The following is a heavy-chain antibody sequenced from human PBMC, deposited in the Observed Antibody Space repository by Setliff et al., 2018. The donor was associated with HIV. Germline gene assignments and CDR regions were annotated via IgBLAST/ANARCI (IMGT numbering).Heavy chain of an antibody. Sequence: PSETLSLTCTLAGGFVSRSNYVWGWVRQSPKKGLEWIGSVYYSGTTYYNPTLKSRVSISIDTPKNQFSLKLTSMTAADTAVYYCVRTGSSTSWGIYYHYYMDIWGKGSTVTVTS. D-gene: IGHD3-10*01. V-gene: IGHV4-39*01. CDR1: GGFVSRSNYV. CDR3: VRTGSSTSWGIYYHYYMDI. J-gene: IGHJ6*03. CDR2: VYYSGTT.